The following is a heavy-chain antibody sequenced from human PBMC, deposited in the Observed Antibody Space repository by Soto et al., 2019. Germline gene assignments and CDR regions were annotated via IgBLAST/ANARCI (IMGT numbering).Heavy chain of an antibody. CDR3: ARRPAGIWSGYYQPYYYYYMDV. D-gene: IGHD3-3*01. J-gene: IGHJ6*03. CDR1: GYTFTSYD. CDR2: MNPNSGNT. Sequence: GASVKVSCKASGYTFTSYDINWVRQATGQGLEWMGWMNPNSGNTGYAQKFQGRVTMTRNTSISTAYMELSSLRSEDTAAYYCARRPAGIWSGYYQPYYYYYMDVWGKGTTVTVSS. V-gene: IGHV1-8*01.